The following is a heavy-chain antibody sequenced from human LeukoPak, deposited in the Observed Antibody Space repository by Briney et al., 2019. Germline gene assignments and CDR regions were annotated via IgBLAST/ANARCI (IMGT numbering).Heavy chain of an antibody. CDR3: TRDRDGYFDL. J-gene: IGHJ2*01. V-gene: IGHV3-74*01. CDR2: SDIDGSNT. CDR1: GFTFSSYW. Sequence: PGGSLRLSCAAPGFTFSSYWMHWVRHVPGKGLVWVSFSDIDGSNTRYADSVKGRFTISRDNAKNTLYLQMNSLRAEDTAVYYCTRDRDGYFDLWGRGT.